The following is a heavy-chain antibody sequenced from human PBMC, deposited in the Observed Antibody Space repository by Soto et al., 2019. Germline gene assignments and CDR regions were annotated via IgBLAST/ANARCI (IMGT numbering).Heavy chain of an antibody. Sequence: SETLSLTCAVSGGSISSSNWWSWVRQPPGKGLEWIGEIYHSGSTNYNPSLKSRVTISVDKSKNQFSLKLSSVTAADTAVYYCARGPREVGASRALGFDYWGQGTLVTVSS. V-gene: IGHV4-4*02. CDR1: GGSISSSNW. CDR2: IYHSGST. CDR3: ARGPREVGASRALGFDY. J-gene: IGHJ4*02. D-gene: IGHD1-26*01.